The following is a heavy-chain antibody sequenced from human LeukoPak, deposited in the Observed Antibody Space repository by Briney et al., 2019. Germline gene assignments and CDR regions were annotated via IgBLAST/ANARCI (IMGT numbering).Heavy chain of an antibody. V-gene: IGHV3-72*01. CDR3: AREHSLGYYMDV. CDR2: TRNKANSYTT. CDR1: GFTFSDHY. Sequence: GGSLRLSCAASGFTFSDHYMDWVRQAPGKGLEWVGRTRNKANSYTTEYAASVKGRFTISRDDSKNSLYLQMNSLKTEDTAVYYCAREHSLGYYMDVWGKGTTVTVSS. D-gene: IGHD3-3*02. J-gene: IGHJ6*03.